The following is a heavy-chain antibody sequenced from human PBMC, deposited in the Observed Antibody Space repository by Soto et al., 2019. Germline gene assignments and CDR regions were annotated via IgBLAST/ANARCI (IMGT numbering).Heavy chain of an antibody. D-gene: IGHD1-26*01. J-gene: IGHJ4*02. CDR3: ARLSIVGATTPFDY. Sequence: GGSLRLSCAASGFTFSSYEMNWVRQAPGKGLEWVSYISSSGSTIYYADSVKGRFTISRDNAKNSLYLQMNSLRAEDTSVYSCARLSIVGATTPFDYWGQGTLVTVSS. V-gene: IGHV3-48*03. CDR2: ISSSGSTI. CDR1: GFTFSSYE.